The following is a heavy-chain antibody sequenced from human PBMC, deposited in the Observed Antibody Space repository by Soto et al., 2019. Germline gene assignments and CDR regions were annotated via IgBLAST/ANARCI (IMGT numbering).Heavy chain of an antibody. CDR2: ISAYNGNT. V-gene: IGHV1-18*01. CDR1: GEGIASCC. D-gene: IGHD2-2*01. CDR3: ARDYCSSTSCTNWGYYYGMDV. J-gene: IGHJ6*02. Sequence: GASAEPCSEDRGEGIASCCRWWVRHAPGQGLEWMGWISAYNGNTNYAQKLQGRVTMTTDTSTSTAYMELRSLRSDDTAVYYCARDYCSSTSCTNWGYYYGMDVWGQGTTVTVSS.